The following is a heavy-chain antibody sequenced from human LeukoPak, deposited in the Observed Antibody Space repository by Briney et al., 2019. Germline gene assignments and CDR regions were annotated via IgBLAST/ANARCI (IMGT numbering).Heavy chain of an antibody. CDR1: GGTFSSYA. D-gene: IGHD2-2*01. V-gene: IGHV1-69*04. CDR2: IIPILGIA. J-gene: IGHJ4*02. CDR3: ARDFAVVPAANTDDY. Sequence: SVKVSCTASGGTFSSYAISWVRQAPGQGLEWMGRIIPILGIANYAQKFQGRVTITADKSTSTAYMELSSLRSEDTAVYYCARDFAVVPAANTDDYWGQGTLVTVSS.